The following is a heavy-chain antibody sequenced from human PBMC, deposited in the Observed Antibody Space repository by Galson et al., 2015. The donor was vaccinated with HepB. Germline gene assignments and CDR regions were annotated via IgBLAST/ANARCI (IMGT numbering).Heavy chain of an antibody. V-gene: IGHV3-23*01. D-gene: IGHD3-10*01. J-gene: IGHJ4*02. CDR2: ISGSATTT. Sequence: SLRLSCAASGFTVSNYAMSWVRQAPGKGLEWVSFISGSATTTYYADSVRGRFTLSRDNSRNTLYLQMNSLRAEDTAVYYCAKDRYFGSGSYLGLGSFDYWGQGTLVTVSS. CDR3: AKDRYFGSGSYLGLGSFDY. CDR1: GFTVSNYA.